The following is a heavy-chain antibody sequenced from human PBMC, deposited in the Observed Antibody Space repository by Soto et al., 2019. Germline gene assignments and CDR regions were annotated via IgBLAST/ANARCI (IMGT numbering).Heavy chain of an antibody. D-gene: IGHD6-19*01. J-gene: IGHJ4*02. CDR1: GFTFSSYA. V-gene: IGHV3-23*01. Sequence: EVRLLESGGGLVQPGGSLRLSCAASGFTFSSYAMGWVRQAPGKGLEWVSAITGSGGSTYYADSVKGRFTISRDNSKNTLYLQMNSLRVEDTAVYYCAKTAEAVAGTVYGYWGQGTLVTVSS. CDR3: AKTAEAVAGTVYGY. CDR2: ITGSGGST.